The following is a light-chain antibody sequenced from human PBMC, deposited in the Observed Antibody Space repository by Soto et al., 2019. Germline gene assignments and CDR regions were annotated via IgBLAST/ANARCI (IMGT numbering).Light chain of an antibody. CDR2: GAS. Sequence: EIVMTQSPATLSVSPGERATLSCRASQSVSTNIAWYQQKPGQAPRLLIYGASTRATGVPARFTGSGSGTEFTLTISSLPSEDFAVYYCQQYNYWSTFGQGTKLEI. CDR1: QSVSTN. CDR3: QQYNYWST. V-gene: IGKV3-15*01. J-gene: IGKJ2*01.